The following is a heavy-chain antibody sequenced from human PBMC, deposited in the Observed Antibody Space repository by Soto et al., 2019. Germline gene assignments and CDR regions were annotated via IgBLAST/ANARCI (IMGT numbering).Heavy chain of an antibody. J-gene: IGHJ4*02. CDR1: GYTFTSYA. Sequence: ASVKVSCKASGYTFTSYAMHWVRQAPGQRLEWMGWINAGNGNTKYSQKFQGRVTITRDTSASTAYMELSSLRSEDTAVYYCARHPDCTVVTHCHFDSWGQGTLVTVSS. CDR2: INAGNGNT. CDR3: ARHPDCTVVTHCHFDS. V-gene: IGHV1-3*01. D-gene: IGHD2-15*01.